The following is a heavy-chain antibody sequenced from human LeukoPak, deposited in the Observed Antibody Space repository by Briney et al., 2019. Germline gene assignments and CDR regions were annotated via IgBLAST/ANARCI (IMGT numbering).Heavy chain of an antibody. CDR2: MNPNSGNT. D-gene: IGHD7-27*01. CDR1: GYTFTSYD. CDR3: AGDLNWEVDY. J-gene: IGHJ4*02. V-gene: IGHV1-8*02. Sequence: GASVKVSCKASGYTFTSYDINWVRQATGQGLEWMGWMNPNSGNTNYAQKFQGRVTVTTDTSTSTAYMELRSLRSDDTAVYYCAGDLNWEVDYWGQGSLVTVSS.